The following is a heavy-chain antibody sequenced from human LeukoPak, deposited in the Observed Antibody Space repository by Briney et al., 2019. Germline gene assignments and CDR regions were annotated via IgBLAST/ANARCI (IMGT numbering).Heavy chain of an antibody. Sequence: GASVKVSCKASGYTFNGYYVHWVRQAPGQGLEWMGRINPKTGGTNYAQKFQGRVTMTRDTTSMTTACMELSKLISDDTAIYYCATQYCSSTGCHLDWFDPWGQGTLVTVSS. CDR3: ATQYCSSTGCHLDWFDP. D-gene: IGHD2-2*01. CDR1: GYTFNGYY. V-gene: IGHV1-2*06. CDR2: INPKTGGT. J-gene: IGHJ5*02.